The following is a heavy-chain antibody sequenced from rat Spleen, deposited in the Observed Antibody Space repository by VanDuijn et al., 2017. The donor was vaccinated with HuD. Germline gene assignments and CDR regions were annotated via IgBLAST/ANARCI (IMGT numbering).Heavy chain of an antibody. J-gene: IGHJ2*01. D-gene: IGHD4-6*01. Sequence: EVQLVESGGDLVQPGRSLKLSCAASGFTFSDYNMAWVRQAPKKGLEWVATIIYDGIRTFYRDSVKGRFTISRDNAKSTLYLQMDSLRSEDTATYYCARHWGYWGQGVMVTVSS. V-gene: IGHV5S10*01. CDR1: GFTFSDYN. CDR3: ARHWGY. CDR2: IIYDGIRT.